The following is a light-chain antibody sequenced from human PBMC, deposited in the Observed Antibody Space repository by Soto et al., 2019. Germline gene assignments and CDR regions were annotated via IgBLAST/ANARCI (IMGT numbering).Light chain of an antibody. Sequence: DVVMAQTPLSLSVTPGQPASISCKSSESLLHSNGGTYLYWYVQKPGQPPQVLIYEVSNRFSGVPSRLSGSGSGTDFTLEISRVEAEDAGVYYCMQSSELPFTFGPGTKVEIK. J-gene: IGKJ3*01. CDR1: ESLLHSNGGTY. CDR2: EVS. V-gene: IGKV2D-29*01. CDR3: MQSSELPFT.